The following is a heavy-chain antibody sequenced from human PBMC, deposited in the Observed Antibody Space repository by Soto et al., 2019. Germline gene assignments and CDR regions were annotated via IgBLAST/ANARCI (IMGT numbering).Heavy chain of an antibody. Sequence: SGPTLVNPTQTLTLTCTLSGFSLNADGGGVVWIRQPPGKALEWLALIYWNDDKRYSPSLTSRLTITKDTSRNQVVLTMTNMDPGDTATYYCAHRPNWGIDGLGAWGQGTRVTVS. CDR2: IYWNDDK. CDR3: AHRPNWGIDGLGA. J-gene: IGHJ6*02. CDR1: GFSLNADGGG. D-gene: IGHD7-27*01. V-gene: IGHV2-5*01.